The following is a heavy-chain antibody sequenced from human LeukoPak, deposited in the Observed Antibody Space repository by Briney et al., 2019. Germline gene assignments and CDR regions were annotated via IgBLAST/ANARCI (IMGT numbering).Heavy chain of an antibody. D-gene: IGHD6-13*01. CDR2: IYYSGNT. J-gene: IGHJ6*03. CDR1: GGSISRHY. CDR3: ATESAAAGEYHYYMDV. Sequence: NPSETLSLTCTVSGGSISRHYWSWIRQPPGKGLEWIGYIYYSGNTNYNPSLKSRVSMSVDTSKNQFSLNLSSLTAADTAVYYCATESAAAGEYHYYMDVWGKGTTVTVSS. V-gene: IGHV4-59*11.